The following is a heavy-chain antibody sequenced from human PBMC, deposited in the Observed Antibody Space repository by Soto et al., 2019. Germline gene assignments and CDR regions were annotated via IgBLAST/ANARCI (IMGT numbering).Heavy chain of an antibody. D-gene: IGHD2-15*01. CDR2: IFYSGST. V-gene: IGHV4-39*01. CDR1: GGSIISSSYY. CDR3: ASRGTTTDCSGGSCYARGFDY. Sequence: SETLSLTCTVSGGSIISSSYYWVWIRQPPGKGLEWIGSIFYSGSTYYNPSLKSRVTISVDTSKNQFSLKLSSVTAADTAVYYCASRGTTTDCSGGSCYARGFDYWGQGTLVTVSS. J-gene: IGHJ4*02.